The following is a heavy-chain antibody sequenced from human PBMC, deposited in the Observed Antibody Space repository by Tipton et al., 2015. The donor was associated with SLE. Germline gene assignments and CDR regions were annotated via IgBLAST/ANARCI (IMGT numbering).Heavy chain of an antibody. V-gene: IGHV3-23*01. CDR3: ATRPGTSHWYYFDY. CDR2: IIASGGSA. J-gene: IGHJ4*02. D-gene: IGHD2-2*01. Sequence: SLRLSCTASGFTFSTYAMNWVRQPPGKGPEWVATIIASGGSAYYADSLKGRFTISRDNSKTMVYLQMNSLRAEDTAVYYCATRPGTSHWYYFDYWGPGTLVTVSS. CDR1: GFTFSTYA.